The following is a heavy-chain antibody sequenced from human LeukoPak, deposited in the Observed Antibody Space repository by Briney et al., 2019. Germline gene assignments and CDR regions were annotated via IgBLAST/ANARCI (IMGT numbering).Heavy chain of an antibody. CDR1: GFTFSSYS. V-gene: IGHV3-21*01. Sequence: KAGGSLRLSCAASGFTFSSYSMNWVRQAPGKGLEWVSSISSSSSYIYYADSVKGRFTISRDNAKNTLYLQMNSLRAEDTAVYYCAKAEKWELWRSRDSDFDYWGQGTLVTVSS. J-gene: IGHJ4*02. CDR3: AKAEKWELWRSRDSDFDY. D-gene: IGHD1-26*01. CDR2: ISSSSSYI.